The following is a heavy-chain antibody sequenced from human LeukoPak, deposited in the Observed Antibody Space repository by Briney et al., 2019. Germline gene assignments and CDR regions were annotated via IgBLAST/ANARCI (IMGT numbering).Heavy chain of an antibody. D-gene: IGHD3-22*01. CDR2: ISWDGGST. J-gene: IGHJ4*02. Sequence: GGSLRLSCAASGFTFDDYTMHWVRQAPGKGLEWVSLISWDGGSTYYADSVKGRFTISRDNSKNSLYLQMNSLRTEDTALYYCAKSTPYDSSGYSKVHPPFDWGQGTLVTVSS. CDR1: GFTFDDYT. V-gene: IGHV3-43*01. CDR3: AKSTPYDSSGYSKVHPPFD.